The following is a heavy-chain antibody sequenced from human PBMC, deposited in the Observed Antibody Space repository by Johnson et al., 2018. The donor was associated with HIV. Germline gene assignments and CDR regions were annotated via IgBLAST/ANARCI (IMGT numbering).Heavy chain of an antibody. CDR2: IWYDGINK. CDR3: AKDQWSSSWTNYAFDI. Sequence: QMLLVESGGGVVQPGRSLRLSCAAFGFTFSSYGIHWVRQAPGKGLEWVAVIWYDGINKYYADSVKGRFTISRDNSKNTLYRQRNSLRAEDMDVYYSAKDQWSSSWTNYAFDIWGQGTMFTVSS. J-gene: IGHJ3*02. D-gene: IGHD6-13*01. CDR1: GFTFSSYG. V-gene: IGHV3-33*06.